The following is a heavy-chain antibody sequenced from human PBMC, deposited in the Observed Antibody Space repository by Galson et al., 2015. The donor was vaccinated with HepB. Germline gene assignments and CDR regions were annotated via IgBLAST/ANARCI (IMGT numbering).Heavy chain of an antibody. CDR2: RNPSSANT. D-gene: IGHD6-13*01. CDR3: ARVDIAAAGSPPFFSGMDV. V-gene: IGHV1-8*01. J-gene: IGHJ6*02. CDR1: GGTVTSYD. Sequence: SVEVSCKASGGTVTSYDINWVRQATGQGLEGVRWRNPSSANTGYTQKFQGRVTMTRDTSRTTAYMELSSLRSECTAVYYCARVDIAAAGSPPFFSGMDVWGQGTTVTVSS.